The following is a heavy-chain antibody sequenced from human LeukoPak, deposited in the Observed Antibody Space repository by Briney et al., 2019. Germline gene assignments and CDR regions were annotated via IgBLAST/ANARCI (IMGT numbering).Heavy chain of an antibody. CDR3: ARFSPRAMGNYLDF. D-gene: IGHD7-27*01. Sequence: SETLSLTCAVSGGSISSGSYSWSWNRQPQGMGLVWIGYIYPRGSTYYNPSLKSRVILSLDKSANQFSLNLSPVTAADTAVYYCARFSPRAMGNYLDFWGQGTLATVSS. J-gene: IGHJ4*02. CDR2: IYPRGST. V-gene: IGHV4-30-2*01. CDR1: GGSISSGSYS.